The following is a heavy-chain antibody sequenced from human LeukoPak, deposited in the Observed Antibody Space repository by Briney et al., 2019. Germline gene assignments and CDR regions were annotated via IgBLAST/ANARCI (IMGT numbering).Heavy chain of an antibody. D-gene: IGHD3-9*01. Sequence: AAVKVSCKASRYTLTSYGISWVRPAPGQGREWMGWISAYNGNTYYAQKLQGRVTMTTDTSTRMSYMELRSLRSGDTAVYYCARDHYGILSGYLICDYWGQGTLVTVSS. CDR2: ISAYNGNT. V-gene: IGHV1-18*01. J-gene: IGHJ4*02. CDR1: RYTLTSYG. CDR3: ARDHYGILSGYLICDY.